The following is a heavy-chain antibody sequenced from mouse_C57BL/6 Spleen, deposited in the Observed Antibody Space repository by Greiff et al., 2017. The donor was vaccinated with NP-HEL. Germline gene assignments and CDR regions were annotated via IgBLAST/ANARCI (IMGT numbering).Heavy chain of an antibody. CDR2: IDPSDSET. J-gene: IGHJ2*01. Sequence: QVQLQQPGAELVRPGSSVKLSCKASGYTFTSYWMHWVKQRPIQGLEWIGNIDPSDSETHYNQKFKDKATLTVDKSSSTAYMQLSSLTSEDSAVYYCASHYSNQYYFDYWGQGTTLTVSS. CDR1: GYTFTSYW. D-gene: IGHD2-5*01. V-gene: IGHV1-52*01. CDR3: ASHYSNQYYFDY.